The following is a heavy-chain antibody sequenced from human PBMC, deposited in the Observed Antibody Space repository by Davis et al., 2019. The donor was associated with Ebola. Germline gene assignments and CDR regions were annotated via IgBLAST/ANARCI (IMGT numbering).Heavy chain of an antibody. CDR3: AKDMYYDFWTDYSGDYSYGMDV. D-gene: IGHD3-3*01. Sequence: GGSLRLSCAASGFTFTNYAMSWVRQAPGKGLEWVSTISGRGGRTYYPDSVKGRFTLSRDNSKNTLNLHMNSLRAEDTALYFCAKDMYYDFWTDYSGDYSYGMDVWGKGTTVTVSS. V-gene: IGHV3-23*01. CDR1: GFTFTNYA. CDR2: ISGRGGRT. J-gene: IGHJ6*04.